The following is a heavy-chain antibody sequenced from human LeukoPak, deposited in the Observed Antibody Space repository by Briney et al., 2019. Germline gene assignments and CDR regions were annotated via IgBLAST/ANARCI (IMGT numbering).Heavy chain of an antibody. Sequence: GGSLRLSCAACVFSFSSYAMSGVRQAPGKGLGWVSGISGSGPYTFYTDSVKGRFTISRDSSKNTLYLQMNSLRAEDTALYYCANHGYRSGISCFFDFWGQGTLVTVSS. V-gene: IGHV3-23*01. CDR1: VFSFSSYA. J-gene: IGHJ4*02. D-gene: IGHD2-2*03. CDR3: ANHGYRSGISCFFDF. CDR2: ISGSGPYT.